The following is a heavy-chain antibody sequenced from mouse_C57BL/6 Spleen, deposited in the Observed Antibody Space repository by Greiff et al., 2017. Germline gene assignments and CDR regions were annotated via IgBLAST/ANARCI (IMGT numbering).Heavy chain of an antibody. J-gene: IGHJ2*01. CDR1: GYAFPNYL. CDR2: INPGCGGT. Sequence: VKLQESGAELVRPGTSVKVSCKASGYAFPNYLIEWVKQRPGQGLEWIGVINPGCGGTNYNEKFKGKATLTADKSSSTAYMQLSSLTSEDSAGDCCARRFTTGVVRDYWGKGTTLTVSS. D-gene: IGHD1-1*01. V-gene: IGHV1-54*01. CDR3: ARRFTTGVVRDY.